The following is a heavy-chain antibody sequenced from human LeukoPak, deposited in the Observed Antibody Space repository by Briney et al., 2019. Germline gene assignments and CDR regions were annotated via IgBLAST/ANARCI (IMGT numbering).Heavy chain of an antibody. CDR3: ARAAIAVADPFDY. Sequence: PSETLSLTRTVSGGSISSGSYYWSWIRQPAGKGLEWIGRIYTSGSTNYNPSLKSRVTISVDTSKNQFSLKLSSVTAADTAVYYCARAAIAVADPFDYWGQGTLVTVSS. J-gene: IGHJ4*02. CDR1: GGSISSGSYY. CDR2: IYTSGST. V-gene: IGHV4-61*02. D-gene: IGHD6-19*01.